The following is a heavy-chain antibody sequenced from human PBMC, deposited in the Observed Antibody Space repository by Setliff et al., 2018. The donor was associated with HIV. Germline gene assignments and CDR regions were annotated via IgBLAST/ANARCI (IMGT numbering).Heavy chain of an antibody. CDR1: GDTLSDYY. Sequence: ASVKVSCKASGDTLSDYYIHWVRQAPGQELEWMGWINPDSGGTNYAQKFQGRVTMTRDTSLNTDYMEVRSLRSDDTAVYDCATDLGSHALDPWGQGTLVTVSS. CDR3: ATDLGSHALDP. J-gene: IGHJ5*02. CDR2: INPDSGGT. D-gene: IGHD6-13*01. V-gene: IGHV1-2*02.